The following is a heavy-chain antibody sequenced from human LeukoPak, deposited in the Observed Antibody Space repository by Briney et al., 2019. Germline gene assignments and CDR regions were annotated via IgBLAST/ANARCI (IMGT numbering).Heavy chain of an antibody. CDR2: ISGSGGST. CDR3: AKDPLIAAWQTYFDY. J-gene: IGHJ4*02. V-gene: IGHV3-23*01. D-gene: IGHD6-13*01. CDR1: GFTFSSYA. Sequence: GGSLRHSCAASGFTFSSYAMSWVRQAPGKGLEWVSAISGSGGSTYYADSVKGRFTISRDNSKNTLYLQMNSLRAEDTAVYYCAKDPLIAAWQTYFDYWGQGTLVTVSS.